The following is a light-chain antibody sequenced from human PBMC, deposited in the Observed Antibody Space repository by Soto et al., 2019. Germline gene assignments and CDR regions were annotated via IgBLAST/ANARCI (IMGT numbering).Light chain of an antibody. CDR3: QQDGSSPLT. J-gene: IGKJ3*01. CDR2: GAS. Sequence: DIVLTQSPGTLSLSPGERATLSCRASQSVSSSYLAWYQQKPGQAPRLLIYGASSRATGIPDRFSGSGSGTDFTLTISRLEPEDFAVYYCQQDGSSPLTFGPGTKVDIK. CDR1: QSVSSSY. V-gene: IGKV3-20*01.